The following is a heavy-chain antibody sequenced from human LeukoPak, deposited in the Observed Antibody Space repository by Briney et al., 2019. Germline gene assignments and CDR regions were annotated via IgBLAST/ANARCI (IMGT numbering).Heavy chain of an antibody. CDR3: ARDGEKWELLGYNWFDP. D-gene: IGHD1-26*01. CDR1: GYTFTGYY. J-gene: IGHJ5*02. Sequence: ASVKVSCKASGYTFTGYYMHWVRQAPGQGLEWMGWINPNSGGTNYAQKFQGRVTMTRDTSISTAYMELRSLRSDDTAVYYCARDGEKWELLGYNWFDPWGQGTLVTVSS. CDR2: INPNSGGT. V-gene: IGHV1-2*02.